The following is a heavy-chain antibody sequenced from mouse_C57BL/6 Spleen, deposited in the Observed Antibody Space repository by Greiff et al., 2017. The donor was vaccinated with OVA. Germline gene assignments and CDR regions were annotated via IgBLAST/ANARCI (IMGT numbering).Heavy chain of an antibody. CDR2: IWGVGST. CDR1: GFSLTSYG. Sequence: VKLMESGPGLVAPSQSLSITCTVSGFSLTSYGVDWVRQSPGKGLEWLGVIWGVGSTNYNSALKSRLSISKDNSKSQVFLKMNSLQTDDTAMYYCASRAYDGYYIAYWGQGTLVTVSA. J-gene: IGHJ3*01. V-gene: IGHV2-6*01. D-gene: IGHD2-3*01. CDR3: ASRAYDGYYIAY.